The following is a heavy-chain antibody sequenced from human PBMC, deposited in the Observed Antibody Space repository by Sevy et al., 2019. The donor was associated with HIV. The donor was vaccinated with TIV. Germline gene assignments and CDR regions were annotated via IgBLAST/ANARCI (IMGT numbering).Heavy chain of an antibody. CDR2: IRNDGSHE. V-gene: IGHV3-30*02. D-gene: IGHD2-8*02. Sequence: GGSPRLSCTASGFTFSNHAMHWVRQGPGKGPEWVAFIRNDGSHEYYADSVKGRFTISRDNSKNTLYLQMNSLRPEDTAVYYCARDRKVLLVVYAIPFDAFDIWGQGTMVTVSS. CDR1: GFTFSNHA. CDR3: ARDRKVLLVVYAIPFDAFDI. J-gene: IGHJ3*02.